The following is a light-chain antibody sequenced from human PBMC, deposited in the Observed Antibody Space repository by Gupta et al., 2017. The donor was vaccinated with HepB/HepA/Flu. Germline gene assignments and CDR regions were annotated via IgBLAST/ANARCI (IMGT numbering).Light chain of an antibody. J-gene: IGLJ2*01. CDR1: YSNLGNNY. Sequence: QSVLTQPPSVSAAPGEKVTISCTGSYSNLGNNYVTWYQQFPGTAPKVLIYNNDKRPSGIPDRFSGSKSGTSATLAITGLHTGDEAEYYCATWDNGLNGGVFGGGTKVTVL. V-gene: IGLV1-51*01. CDR3: ATWDNGLNGGV. CDR2: NND.